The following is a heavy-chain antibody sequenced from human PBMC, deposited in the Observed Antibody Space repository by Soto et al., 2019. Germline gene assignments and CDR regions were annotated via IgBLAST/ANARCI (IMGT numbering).Heavy chain of an antibody. Sequence: KLSREASGFTFSSYAMSWVRQAAGKGLELVSAISGSGGSTSYADSVKGRFTIARDNSQNTLYLQMNSLRAEDTAVYYCPKDDQYSSGWYRDALDIWGQGTMVAVSS. CDR2: ISGSGGST. V-gene: IGHV3-23*01. CDR1: GFTFSSYA. J-gene: IGHJ3*02. CDR3: PKDDQYSSGWYRDALDI. D-gene: IGHD6-19*01.